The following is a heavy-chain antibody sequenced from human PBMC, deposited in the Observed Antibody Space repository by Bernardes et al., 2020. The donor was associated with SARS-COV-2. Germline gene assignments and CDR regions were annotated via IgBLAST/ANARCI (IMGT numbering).Heavy chain of an antibody. V-gene: IGHV3-30-3*01. CDR2: ISYDGSNK. D-gene: IGHD4-4*01. CDR1: GFTFSSYA. Sequence: GGSLRLSCAASGFTFSSYAMHWVRQAPGKGLEWVAVISYDGSNKYYADSVKGRFTISRDNSKNTLYLQMNSLRAEDTAVYYCASDGSDLNYSNYVNYYYYGMDVWGQGTTVTVSS. J-gene: IGHJ6*02. CDR3: ASDGSDLNYSNYVNYYYYGMDV.